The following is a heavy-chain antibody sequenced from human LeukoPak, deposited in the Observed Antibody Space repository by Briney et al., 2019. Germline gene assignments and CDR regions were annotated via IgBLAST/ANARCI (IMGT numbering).Heavy chain of an antibody. D-gene: IGHD6-19*01. CDR3: AGDPSRIAVAGGRLDY. CDR2: LSYDGSDK. CDR1: GFTFSHFG. V-gene: IGHV3-30*19. Sequence: GTSLRFPCEASGFTFSHFGMHWVRQAPGKGLEWVAFLSYDGSDKYYADSVMGRFTISRDNSKNTVYLEVNRPTHEDTAVYYCAGDPSRIAVAGGRLDYWGQGTPVIVSS. J-gene: IGHJ4*02.